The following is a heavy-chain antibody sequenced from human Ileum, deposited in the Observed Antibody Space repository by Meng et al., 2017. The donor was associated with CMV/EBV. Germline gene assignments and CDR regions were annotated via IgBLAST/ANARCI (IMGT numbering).Heavy chain of an antibody. J-gene: IGHJ4*02. CDR2: IYTNGRA. Sequence: QVQLQESGPGLVKPSQTLSLTCTVSGSSISRGNYYSSWIRQPAGKGLEWIGRIYTNGRATYNPSLESRVTVSLDTSKNQFSLKLNSVTAADTAVYYCAREPPGYWGQGILVTVSS. CDR3: AREPPGY. V-gene: IGHV4-61*02. CDR1: GSSISRGNYY.